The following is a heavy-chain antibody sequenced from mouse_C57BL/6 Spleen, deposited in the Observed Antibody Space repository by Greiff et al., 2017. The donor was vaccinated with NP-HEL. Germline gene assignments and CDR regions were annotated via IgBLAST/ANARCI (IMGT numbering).Heavy chain of an antibody. CDR3: ARGDGYYRAMDY. CDR2: IYPGSGST. CDR1: GYTFTSYW. D-gene: IGHD2-3*01. V-gene: IGHV1-55*01. Sequence: VQLQQSGAELVKPGASVKMSCKASGYTFTSYWITWVKQRPGPGLEWIGEIYPGSGSTNYNEQFKSKATLTVDTSSSTAYMQLSSLTSEDSAVYYCARGDGYYRAMDYWGQGTSVTVSA. J-gene: IGHJ4*01.